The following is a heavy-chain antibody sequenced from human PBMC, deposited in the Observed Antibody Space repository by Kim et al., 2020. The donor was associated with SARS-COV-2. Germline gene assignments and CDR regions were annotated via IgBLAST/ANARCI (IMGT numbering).Heavy chain of an antibody. CDR2: INHSGST. V-gene: IGHV4-34*01. CDR1: GGSFSGYY. J-gene: IGHJ4*02. CDR3: ARSGRGYSYGWTRAFDY. Sequence: SETLSLTCAVYGGSFSGYYWSWIRQPPGKGLEWIGEINHSGSTNYNPSLKSRVTISVDTSKNQFSLKLSSVTAADTAVYYCARSGRGYSYGWTRAFDYWGQGTLVTVSS. D-gene: IGHD5-18*01.